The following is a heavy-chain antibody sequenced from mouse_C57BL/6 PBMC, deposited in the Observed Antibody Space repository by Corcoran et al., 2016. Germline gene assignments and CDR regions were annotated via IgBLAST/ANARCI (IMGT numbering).Heavy chain of an antibody. J-gene: IGHJ3*01. V-gene: IGHV1-26*01. CDR2: INPNNGGT. Sequence: EVQLQQYGPELVKPGASVKISCKASGYTFTDYYINWVKQSHGKSLEWIGDINPNNGGTSYNQKFKGKATLTVDKSSSTAYMELRSLTSEDSAVYYCARDPRLAYWGQGTLVTVSA. CDR1: GYTFTDYY. CDR3: ARDPRLAY.